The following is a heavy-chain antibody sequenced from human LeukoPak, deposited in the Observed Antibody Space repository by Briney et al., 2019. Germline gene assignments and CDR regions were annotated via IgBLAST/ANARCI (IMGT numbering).Heavy chain of an antibody. CDR1: GFTFSSYA. CDR3: AKDRSSSFSGFLQY. Sequence: GGSLRLSCAASGFTFSSYAMNWVRQAPGKGLEWVSAMSYSGSSTYYADSVKGRFTISRDNSKNTLYLQMNSLRAEDTAVYYCAKDRSSSFSGFLQYWGQGTLVTVSS. V-gene: IGHV3-23*01. J-gene: IGHJ4*02. D-gene: IGHD6-6*01. CDR2: MSYSGSST.